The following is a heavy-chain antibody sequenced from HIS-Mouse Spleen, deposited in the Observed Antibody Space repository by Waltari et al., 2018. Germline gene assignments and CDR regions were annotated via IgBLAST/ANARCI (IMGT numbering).Heavy chain of an antibody. D-gene: IGHD6-13*01. J-gene: IGHJ2*01. Sequence: QLQLQESGPGLVKPSETLSLTCTVSGGSISSSSYYWGWIRQPPGKGLGGIGRIYYRWGTYHNPSLKSRVTISVDTSKNPFSLKLSSVTAADTAVYYCAREIPYSSSWYDWYFDLWGRGTLVTVSS. CDR2: IYYRWGT. CDR1: GGSISSSSYY. CDR3: AREIPYSSSWYDWYFDL. V-gene: IGHV4-39*07.